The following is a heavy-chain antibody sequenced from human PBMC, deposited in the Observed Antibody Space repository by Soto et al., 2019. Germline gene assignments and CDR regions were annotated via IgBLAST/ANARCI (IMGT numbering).Heavy chain of an antibody. V-gene: IGHV3-23*01. CDR3: AKDRTVYYDFWSGPPSLDV. Sequence: EVQLLESGGGLVQPGGSLRLSCAASRFTFSTYAMNWVRQAPGKGLEWVSGISGSGGGTYYADSVKGRFTISRDNSKNTLYLQMNSLRAEDTAVYYCAKDRTVYYDFWSGPPSLDVWGQGTTVTVSS. D-gene: IGHD3-3*01. J-gene: IGHJ6*02. CDR1: RFTFSTYA. CDR2: ISGSGGGT.